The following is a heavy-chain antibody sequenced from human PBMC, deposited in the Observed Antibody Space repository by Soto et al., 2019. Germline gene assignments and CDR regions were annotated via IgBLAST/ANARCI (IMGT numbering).Heavy chain of an antibody. J-gene: IGHJ4*02. V-gene: IGHV3-9*01. CDR1: GFTFDVYA. D-gene: IGHD6-13*01. CDR2: INYNSGSV. Sequence: EVQLVESGGGWVQPGRSLRRSCAASGFTFDVYAMHWVRQAPGKGLEWVSGINYNSGSVGYADSVKGRFTISRDNAKNSRHLQMNSLRAEDTAVYYCAKDISLRGWVYLVVEYWGQGTLVTVSP. CDR3: AKDISLRGWVYLVVEY.